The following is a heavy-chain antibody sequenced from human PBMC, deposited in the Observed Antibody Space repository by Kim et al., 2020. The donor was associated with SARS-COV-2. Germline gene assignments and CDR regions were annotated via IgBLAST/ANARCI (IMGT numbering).Heavy chain of an antibody. J-gene: IGHJ4*02. CDR2: ISYDGSNK. Sequence: GGSLRLSCAASGFDFSIYGMHWVRQAPGKGLEWVALISYDGSNKYYADSVKGRFTISRDNSKNTVYVQMNGLRVEDTAVYYCVKDMGTVVAISSLEYWGQGTLVTVSS. CDR3: VKDMGTVVAISSLEY. V-gene: IGHV3-30*18. D-gene: IGHD3-22*01. CDR1: GFDFSIYG.